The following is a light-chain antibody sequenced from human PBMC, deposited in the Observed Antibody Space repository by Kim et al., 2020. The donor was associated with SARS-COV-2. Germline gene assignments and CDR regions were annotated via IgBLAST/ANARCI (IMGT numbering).Light chain of an antibody. V-gene: IGKV3-20*01. Sequence: LSPGERATRSCRASQSVSSSYLAWYQQKPGQASRLLIYGASSRATGIPDRCSGSGSGTDFTLTISRLEPEDFAVYYCQQYGSSRTFGQGTKVEIK. CDR1: QSVSSSY. J-gene: IGKJ1*01. CDR3: QQYGSSRT. CDR2: GAS.